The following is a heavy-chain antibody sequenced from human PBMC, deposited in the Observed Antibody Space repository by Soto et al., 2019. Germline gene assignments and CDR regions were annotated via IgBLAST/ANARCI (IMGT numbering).Heavy chain of an antibody. V-gene: IGHV4-30-4*01. Sequence: SSETLSLTCTVSGGSISSGYYYWTWIRQPPGKGLEWIGYIYYSGSTFYNPSLKSRVTISVDTSRNQFSLKLSSVTAADTAVYYCARGRAQLGYWGQGTLVTVSS. CDR3: ARGRAQLGY. J-gene: IGHJ4*02. CDR2: IYYSGST. CDR1: GGSISSGYYY.